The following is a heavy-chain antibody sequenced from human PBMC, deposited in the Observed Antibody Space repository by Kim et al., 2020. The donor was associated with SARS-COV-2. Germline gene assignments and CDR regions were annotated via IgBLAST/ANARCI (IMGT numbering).Heavy chain of an antibody. CDR1: GFYLNSYS. Sequence: GGSLRLSCSASGFYLNSYSIHWVRQAPGKGLEWVAGVSYIGSRKYYAGSVKGRFTISRDNSKNTVYLQMGSLRPDDTALYYCVRQSSRGFPERYYF. J-gene: IGHJ4*01. CDR2: VSYIGSRK. CDR3: VRQSSRGFPERYYF. D-gene: IGHD6-13*01. V-gene: IGHV3-64*02.